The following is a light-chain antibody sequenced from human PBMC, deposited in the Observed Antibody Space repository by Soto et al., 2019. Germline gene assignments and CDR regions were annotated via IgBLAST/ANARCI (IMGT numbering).Light chain of an antibody. Sequence: DIVMTQSPLSLPVTPGESASISCRSSQSLLHSNGNNYLDWYLQKPGHSPQLLIYLGSNRACAVPCRFSGRGSGTDFTVKMSSVEAEDVGIYCGVQALQSPPWTFGQGTKVDIK. CDR2: LGS. V-gene: IGKV2-28*01. J-gene: IGKJ1*01. CDR1: QSLLHSNGNNY. CDR3: VQALQSPPWT.